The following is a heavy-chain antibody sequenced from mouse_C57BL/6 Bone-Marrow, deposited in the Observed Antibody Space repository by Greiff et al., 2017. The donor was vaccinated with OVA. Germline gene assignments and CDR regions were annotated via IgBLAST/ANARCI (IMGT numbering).Heavy chain of an antibody. V-gene: IGHV14-4*01. CDR3: TSYGNFDY. CDR1: GFNIKDDY. CDR2: IDPENGDT. Sequence: EVQLQQSGAELVRPGASVKLSCTASGFNIKDDYMHWVKQRPEQGLEWIGWIDPENGDTEYASKFQGKATITAATSSTPAYLQLSSLTSEDTAVYYCTSYGNFDYWGQGTTLTVSS. J-gene: IGHJ2*01. D-gene: IGHD2-1*01.